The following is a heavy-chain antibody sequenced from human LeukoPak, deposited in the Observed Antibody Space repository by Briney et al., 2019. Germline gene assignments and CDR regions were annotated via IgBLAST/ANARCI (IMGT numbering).Heavy chain of an antibody. CDR1: GYTFTGYY. CDR2: INPNSGGT. D-gene: IGHD4-17*01. Sequence: VASVKVSCKASGYTFTGYYTHWARQAPGQGLEWMGWINPNSGGTNYAQKFQGRVTMTRDTSISTAYMELSRLRSDDTAVYYCARGYNDYGDYDLDYWGQGTLVTVSS. J-gene: IGHJ4*02. CDR3: ARGYNDYGDYDLDY. V-gene: IGHV1-2*02.